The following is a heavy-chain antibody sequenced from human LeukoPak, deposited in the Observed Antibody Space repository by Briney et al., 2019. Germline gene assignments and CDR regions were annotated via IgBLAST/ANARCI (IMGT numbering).Heavy chain of an antibody. Sequence: GASVKLSCKSSGYAFTDYCLDWVRQCPAQGLEWMGWINPNSGATKYAQKFQGRVSMTRDTSINTAYMDLTNLRSDDTAIFYCARVKKLMPELEFWGQGTLVTVSS. D-gene: IGHD2-2*01. J-gene: IGHJ4*02. CDR1: GYAFTDYC. CDR2: INPNSGAT. V-gene: IGHV1-2*02. CDR3: ARVKKLMPELEF.